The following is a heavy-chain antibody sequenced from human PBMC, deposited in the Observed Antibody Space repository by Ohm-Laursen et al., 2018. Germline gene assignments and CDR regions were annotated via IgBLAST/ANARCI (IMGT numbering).Heavy chain of an antibody. CDR2: INQGGSEE. J-gene: IGHJ4*02. Sequence: RLSRSAFGLTSSRHWLTWVRQGPGKGLESLANINQGGSEEYCADSVKGRFTISRDNAKDSLYLQMNSLRAEDTAVYYCASYDPWSGFSFHSWGKGTLVTVSS. V-gene: IGHV3-7*01. CDR1: GLTSSRHW. CDR3: ASYDPWSGFSFHS. D-gene: IGHD3-3*01.